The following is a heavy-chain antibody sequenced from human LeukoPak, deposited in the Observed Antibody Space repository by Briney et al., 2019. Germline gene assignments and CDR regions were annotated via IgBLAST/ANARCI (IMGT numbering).Heavy chain of an antibody. Sequence: GGSLRLSCAASGYTFTDHYMDWVRQAPGKGLEWVGRIRNKAGSYTTDYAASVKGRFTISRDDSKNSLYLQMNSLKTEDTAVYYCGSGYCSGGSCYSQVGHYWGRGTLVTASS. D-gene: IGHD2-15*01. J-gene: IGHJ4*02. CDR3: GSGYCSGGSCYSQVGHY. CDR1: GYTFTDHY. V-gene: IGHV3-72*01. CDR2: IRNKAGSYTT.